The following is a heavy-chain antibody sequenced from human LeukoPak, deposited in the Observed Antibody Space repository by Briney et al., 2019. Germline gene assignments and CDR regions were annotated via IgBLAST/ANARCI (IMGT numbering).Heavy chain of an antibody. D-gene: IGHD6-13*01. CDR3: ARVTGYRIEDYFDY. CDR1: GGSISSYY. CDR2: IYYSGST. J-gene: IGHJ4*02. V-gene: IGHV4-59*01. Sequence: SETLSLTCTVSGGSISSYYWSWIRQPPGKGLEWIGYIYYSGSTNYNPSLKSRVTISVETSRNEFSLKLRSVTAADTAVYYCARVTGYRIEDYFDYWGQGTLVTVSS.